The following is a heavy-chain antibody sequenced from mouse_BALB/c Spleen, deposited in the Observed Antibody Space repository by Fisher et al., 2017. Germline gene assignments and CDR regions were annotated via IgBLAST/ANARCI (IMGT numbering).Heavy chain of an antibody. D-gene: IGHD3-3*01. Sequence: KFKGKATLTTDKSSSTAYMQLSRLTSEDSAVYFCAREGDGYAMDYWGQGTSVTVSS. CDR3: AREGDGYAMDY. J-gene: IGHJ4*01. V-gene: IGHV1-77*01.